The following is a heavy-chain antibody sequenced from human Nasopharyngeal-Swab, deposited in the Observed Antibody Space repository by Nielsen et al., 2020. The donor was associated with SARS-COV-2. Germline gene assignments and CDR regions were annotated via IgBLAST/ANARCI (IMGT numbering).Heavy chain of an antibody. V-gene: IGHV6-1*01. D-gene: IGHD4-17*01. CDR1: GDSVSSSRAA. CDR2: TYYRSNWYN. Sequence: SETLSLTCDISGDSVSSSRAAWSWIRQSPSRGLEWLGRTYYRSNWYNDYAVSVKSRITINPDTSKNQFSLHLNSVTPEDTAVYYCARARGAYGDYYYYYYTDVWGKGTTVTVSS. J-gene: IGHJ6*03. CDR3: ARARGAYGDYYYYYYTDV.